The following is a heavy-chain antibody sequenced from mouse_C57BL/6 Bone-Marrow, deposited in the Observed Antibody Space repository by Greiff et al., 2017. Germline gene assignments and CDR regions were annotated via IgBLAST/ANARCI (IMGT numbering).Heavy chain of an antibody. D-gene: IGHD2-4*01. J-gene: IGHJ4*01. Sequence: EVQLQESGPGLVKPSQSLSLSCSVTGYSITSGYYWNWIRQFPGNKLEWMGYISNDGSNNYNPSLKNRISITRDTSKNQFFLKLNSVTTEDTATYYCARAGLRPYYYAMDYWGQGTSVTVSS. CDR1: GYSITSGYY. V-gene: IGHV3-6*01. CDR2: ISNDGSN. CDR3: ARAGLRPYYYAMDY.